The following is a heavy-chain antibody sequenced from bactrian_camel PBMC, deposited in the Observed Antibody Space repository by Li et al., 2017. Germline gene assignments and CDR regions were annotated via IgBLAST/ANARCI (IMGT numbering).Heavy chain of an antibody. CDR3: TADAFWPPVKINTAKH. CDR1: GYSAC. D-gene: IGHD1*01. V-gene: IGHV3S63*01. J-gene: IGHJ4*01. Sequence: HVQLVESGGGSVQAGGSLRLSCAASGYSACMGWFRQAPGKEREGVARIYTNGGSTYYADSVKGRFTISQDNAKNTVYLQMNSLKLEDTAMYYCTADAFWPPVKINTAKHRGQGTQVTVS. CDR2: IYTNGGST.